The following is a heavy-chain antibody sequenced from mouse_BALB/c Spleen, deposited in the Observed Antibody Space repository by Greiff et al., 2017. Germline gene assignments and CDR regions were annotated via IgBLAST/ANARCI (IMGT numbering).Heavy chain of an antibody. CDR2: ISYDGSN. CDR3: ANYRYDYAMDY. D-gene: IGHD2-14*01. Sequence: EVKLLESGPGLVKPSQSLSLTCSVTGYSITSGYYWNWIRQFPGNKLEWMGYISYDGSNNYNPSLKNRISITRDTSKNQFFLKLNSVTTEDTATYYCANYRYDYAMDYWGQGTSVTVSS. J-gene: IGHJ4*01. CDR1: GYSITSGYY. V-gene: IGHV3-6*02.